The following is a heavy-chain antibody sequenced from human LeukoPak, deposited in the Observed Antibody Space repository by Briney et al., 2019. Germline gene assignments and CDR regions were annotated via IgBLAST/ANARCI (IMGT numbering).Heavy chain of an antibody. J-gene: IGHJ4*02. V-gene: IGHV3-21*01. D-gene: IGHD6-19*01. Sequence: PGGSLRVSCAASGFTFSTYSMNWVRQAPGKGLEWVSSISSSSSYIYYADSVKGRFTISRDHAKNSLYLQMNSLRAEDTAVYYCARTYSSAWYFDYWGQGTLVTVSS. CDR1: GFTFSTYS. CDR2: ISSSSSYI. CDR3: ARTYSSAWYFDY.